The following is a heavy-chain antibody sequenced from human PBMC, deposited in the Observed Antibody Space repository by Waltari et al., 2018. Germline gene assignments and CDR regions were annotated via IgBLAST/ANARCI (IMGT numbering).Heavy chain of an antibody. V-gene: IGHV4-59*11. Sequence: QVQLQESGPGLVKPSETLSLTCTVSGGSISSHYWSWIRQPPGKGLEWIGYIYYSGSTNYNPAHKSRVTISVDTSKNQFSLKLGSVTAADTAVYYCARAWNDVDYFDYWGQGTLVTVSS. CDR2: IYYSGST. D-gene: IGHD1-1*01. J-gene: IGHJ4*02. CDR1: GGSISSHY. CDR3: ARAWNDVDYFDY.